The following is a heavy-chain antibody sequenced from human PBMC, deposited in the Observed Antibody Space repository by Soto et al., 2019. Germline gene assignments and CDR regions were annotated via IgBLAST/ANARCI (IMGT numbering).Heavy chain of an antibody. V-gene: IGHV1-2*02. CDR1: GATFSGNF. CDR3: TRDRSGANFQY. CDR2: INPDNGDP. J-gene: IGHJ4*02. Sequence: QVQLVQSGAEVREPGASVKVSCKPSGATFSGNFFHWVRQAPGQGLEWMGWINPDNGDPNYAQKCQDRVTMTRDTSISTAYMDLSRLRSDDTAVYFCTRDRSGANFQYWCQGTLVTVSS. D-gene: IGHD3-10*01.